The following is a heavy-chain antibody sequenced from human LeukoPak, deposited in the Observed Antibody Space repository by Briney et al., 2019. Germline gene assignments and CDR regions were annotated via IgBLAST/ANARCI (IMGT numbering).Heavy chain of an antibody. J-gene: IGHJ4*02. V-gene: IGHV4-59*01. CDR3: ARNYYGSVPGGY. D-gene: IGHD3-10*01. CDR1: GGSISGYY. Sequence: SETLSLTCSVSGGSISGYYWSWIRQPPGKGLEWIGYIYYSGSTNYNPSLKSRVTISVDTSKNQFSLKLSSVTAADTAVYYCARNYYGSVPGGYWGQGTLVTVSS. CDR2: IYYSGST.